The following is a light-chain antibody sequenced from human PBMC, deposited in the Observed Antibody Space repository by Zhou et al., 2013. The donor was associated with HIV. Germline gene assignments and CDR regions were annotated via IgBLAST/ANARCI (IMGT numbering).Light chain of an antibody. V-gene: IGKV1-39*01. CDR1: QTIATY. Sequence: DVQMTQSPPSLSASVGDRVTITCRASQTIATYLNWYQQTPGRAPKLLIYATSTLQSGVPSRFSGSGSGADFTLTINSLHPEDFATYYCQQSYSTPRTFGQGTKVEIK. J-gene: IGKJ1*01. CDR3: QQSYSTPRT. CDR2: ATS.